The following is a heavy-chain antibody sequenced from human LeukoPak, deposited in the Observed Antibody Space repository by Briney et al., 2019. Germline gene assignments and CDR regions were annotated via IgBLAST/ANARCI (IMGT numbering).Heavy chain of an antibody. CDR1: GYTFTSYD. CDR3: ARSMHSLWFGELTYYFDY. CDR2: MNPNSGNT. D-gene: IGHD3-10*01. Sequence: ASVKVSCKASGYTFTSYDINWVRQATGQGLEWMGWMNPNSGNTGYAQKFQGRVTMTRNTSISTAYMELSSLRSEDTAVYYCARSMHSLWFGELTYYFDYWGQGTLVTVSS. J-gene: IGHJ4*02. V-gene: IGHV1-8*01.